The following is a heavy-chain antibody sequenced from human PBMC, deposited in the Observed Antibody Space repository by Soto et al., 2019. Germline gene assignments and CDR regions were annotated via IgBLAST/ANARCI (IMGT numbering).Heavy chain of an antibody. Sequence: GGSLRLSCAASGFTFSSYGMHWVRQAPGKGLEWVAVIWYDGSNKYYADSVKGRFTISRDNSKNTLYLQMNSLRAEDTAVYYCARALYCSGGSCYQDYFDYWGQGTLVTVSS. J-gene: IGHJ4*02. V-gene: IGHV3-33*01. CDR1: GFTFSSYG. D-gene: IGHD2-15*01. CDR3: ARALYCSGGSCYQDYFDY. CDR2: IWYDGSNK.